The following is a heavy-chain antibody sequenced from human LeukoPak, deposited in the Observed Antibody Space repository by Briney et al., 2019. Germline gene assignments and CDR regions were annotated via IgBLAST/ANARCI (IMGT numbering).Heavy chain of an antibody. CDR1: GGSISSGSYY. Sequence: SQTLSLTCTVSGGSISSGSYYWSWIRQPAGKGLEWIGRIYTSGSTNYNPSLKSRVTISVDTSKNQFSLKLSSVTAADTAVYYCAREYDFWSGVDYWGQGTLVTVSS. V-gene: IGHV4-61*02. D-gene: IGHD3-3*01. CDR3: AREYDFWSGVDY. J-gene: IGHJ4*02. CDR2: IYTSGST.